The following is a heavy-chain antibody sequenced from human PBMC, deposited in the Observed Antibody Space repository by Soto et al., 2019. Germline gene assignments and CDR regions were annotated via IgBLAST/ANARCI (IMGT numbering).Heavy chain of an antibody. Sequence: LSLTCTVSGGSISSSSYYWDWIRQPPGKGLEWIGSIYYSGSTYYNPSLKSRVTISVDTSKNQFSLKLSSVTAADTAVYYCARERGYCSGGSCPVDYWGQGPLVTVSS. CDR1: GGSISSSSYY. CDR2: IYYSGST. V-gene: IGHV4-39*02. D-gene: IGHD2-15*01. J-gene: IGHJ4*02. CDR3: ARERGYCSGGSCPVDY.